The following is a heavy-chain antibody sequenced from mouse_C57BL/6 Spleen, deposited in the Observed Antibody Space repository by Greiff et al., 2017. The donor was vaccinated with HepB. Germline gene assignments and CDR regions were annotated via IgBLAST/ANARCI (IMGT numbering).Heavy chain of an antibody. CDR2: IYYSGTI. V-gene: IGHV3-5*01. CDR3: ARDGSSYWRYFDV. Sequence: DVKLQESGPGLVKPSQTVFLTCTVTGISITTGNYRWSWIRQFPGNKLEWIGYIYYSGTITYNPSLTSRTTITRDTPKNQFFLEMNSLTAEDTANYYCARDGSSYWRYFDVWGTGTTVTVSS. D-gene: IGHD1-1*01. J-gene: IGHJ1*03. CDR1: GISITTGNYR.